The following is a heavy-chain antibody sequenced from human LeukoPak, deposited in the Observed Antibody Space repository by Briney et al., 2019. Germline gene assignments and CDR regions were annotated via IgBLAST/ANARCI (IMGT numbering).Heavy chain of an antibody. D-gene: IGHD4-23*01. CDR1: GFTFKSHG. Sequence: GGSLRLSCAVSGFTFKSHGMHWVRQAPGKGLEWVAIIWNDGSNKYYGDSVKGRFTISRDNSRNTLYLQMDSLRAEDTAVYYCARFITVVTSGAFDIWGQGTMVTVSS. J-gene: IGHJ3*02. CDR3: ARFITVVTSGAFDI. CDR2: IWNDGSNK. V-gene: IGHV3-33*01.